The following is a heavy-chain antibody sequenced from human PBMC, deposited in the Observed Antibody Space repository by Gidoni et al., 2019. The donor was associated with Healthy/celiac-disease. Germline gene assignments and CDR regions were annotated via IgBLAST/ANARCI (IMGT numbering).Heavy chain of an antibody. CDR2: ISGSGGST. J-gene: IGHJ6*02. CDR1: GFTFSSYA. CDR3: AKGAGGVLLWFGEPIPSYYYYGMDV. Sequence: EVQLLESGGGLVQPGGSLRLSRAASGFTFSSYAMSWVRQAPGKGLEWVSAISGSGGSTYYADSVKGRFTISRDNSKNTLYLQMNSLRAEDTAVYYCAKGAGGVLLWFGEPIPSYYYYGMDVWGQGTTVTVSS. V-gene: IGHV3-23*01. D-gene: IGHD3-10*01.